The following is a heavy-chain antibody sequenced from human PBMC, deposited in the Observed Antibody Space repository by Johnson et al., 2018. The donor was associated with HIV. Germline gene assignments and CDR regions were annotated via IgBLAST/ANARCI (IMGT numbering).Heavy chain of an antibody. Sequence: VQLVESGGGVVQPGRSLRLSCAASGFTFSSYAMHWVRQAPGKGLEWISVIYSGGDTYYADSVRGRFTISRDNSKNTAYLQMNSLKTEDTAVYYCTRHGGYDPRGYVGAFDIWGQGTMVTVSS. CDR3: TRHGGYDPRGYVGAFDI. CDR1: GFTFSSYA. D-gene: IGHD5-12*01. CDR2: IYSGGDT. J-gene: IGHJ3*02. V-gene: IGHV3-66*04.